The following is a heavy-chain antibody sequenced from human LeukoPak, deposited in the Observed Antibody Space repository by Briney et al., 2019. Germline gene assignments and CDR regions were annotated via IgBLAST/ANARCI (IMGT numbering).Heavy chain of an antibody. CDR1: GYTFTSYG. D-gene: IGHD3-3*01. J-gene: IGHJ5*02. CDR3: AGAGNYDFWSGSDGGDNWFDP. V-gene: IGHV1-18*01. CDR2: ISANGNT. Sequence: ASVKVSCKASGYTFTSYGISWVRQAPGQGLEWMGWISANGNTNNAQKVQGRVTMTKDTSTSTAYMELRSLRSDDTAVYYCAGAGNYDFWSGSDGGDNWFDPWGQGTLVTVSS.